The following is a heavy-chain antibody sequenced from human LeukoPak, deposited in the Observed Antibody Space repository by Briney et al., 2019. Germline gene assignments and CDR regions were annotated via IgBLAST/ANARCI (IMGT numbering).Heavy chain of an antibody. CDR1: GFTFNDYV. CDR3: ARDYSSGWYVIDY. Sequence: GGSLRLSCAASGFTFNDYVMNWVRQAPGKGLEWVSSISSSSSYIYYADSVKGRFTISRDNAKNSLYLQMNSLRAEDTAVYYCARDYSSGWYVIDYWGQGTLVTVSS. V-gene: IGHV3-21*01. CDR2: ISSSSSYI. D-gene: IGHD6-19*01. J-gene: IGHJ4*02.